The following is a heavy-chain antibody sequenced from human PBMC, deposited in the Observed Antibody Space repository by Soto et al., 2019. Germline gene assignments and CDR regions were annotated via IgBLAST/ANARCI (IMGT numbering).Heavy chain of an antibody. CDR3: VKDNVGIYCSGGSCCFDS. J-gene: IGHJ4*02. D-gene: IGHD2-15*01. CDR2: ISWNSVFV. Sequence: GGSLRLSCSASGFSFEAFAMHWVRQVSGKGLEWVSGISWNSVFVNYADSVEGRFTTSRDNAKASIHLQMNNLRPDDTAVYYCVKDNVGIYCSGGSCCFDSWGRGTLVTVSS. CDR1: GFSFEAFA. V-gene: IGHV3-9*01.